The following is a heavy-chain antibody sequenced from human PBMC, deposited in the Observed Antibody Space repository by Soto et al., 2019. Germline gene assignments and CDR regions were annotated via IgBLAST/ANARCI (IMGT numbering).Heavy chain of an antibody. V-gene: IGHV3-74*01. D-gene: IGHD3-10*01. CDR3: ARAVRSGSYPYYYYGMDV. CDR2: INSDGSST. Sequence: EVQVVESGGGLVQPGGSLRLSCAASGFTFSNYWMQWVRQAPGKGLVWVSRINSDGSSTSYADSVRGRFTISRDNAKQTLYLQMNSLGAEDTAVYYCARAVRSGSYPYYYYGMDVWGQGTTVTVSS. CDR1: GFTFSNYW. J-gene: IGHJ6*02.